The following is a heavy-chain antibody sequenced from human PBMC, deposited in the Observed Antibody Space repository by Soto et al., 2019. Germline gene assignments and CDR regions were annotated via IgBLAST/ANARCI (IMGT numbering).Heavy chain of an antibody. Sequence: QVQLQESGPGLVKPSETLSLTCIVSGSSIGSGDHYWSWIRQSPGKGLEWIGYIYYSGSTFYNPSLKGRVTMSVDTSKNEFFLRLSSVTAADTAVYYCARELFHRPDYWGPGTLVTVSS. D-gene: IGHD2-21*01. CDR3: ARELFHRPDY. V-gene: IGHV4-30-4*01. CDR2: IYYSGST. CDR1: GSSIGSGDHY. J-gene: IGHJ4*02.